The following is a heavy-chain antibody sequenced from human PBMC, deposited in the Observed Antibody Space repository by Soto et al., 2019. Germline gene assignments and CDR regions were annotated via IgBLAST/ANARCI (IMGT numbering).Heavy chain of an antibody. CDR1: GFTFSSYA. D-gene: IGHD3-9*01. V-gene: IGHV3-30-3*01. CDR3: ARDATYYDILTGYSPDAFDI. J-gene: IGHJ3*02. Sequence: PGGSLRLSCAASGFTFSSYAMHWVRQAPGKGLEWVAVISYDGSNKYYADSVKGRFTISRDNSKSTLYLQMNSLRAGDTAVYYCARDATYYDILTGYSPDAFDIWGQGTMVTVSS. CDR2: ISYDGSNK.